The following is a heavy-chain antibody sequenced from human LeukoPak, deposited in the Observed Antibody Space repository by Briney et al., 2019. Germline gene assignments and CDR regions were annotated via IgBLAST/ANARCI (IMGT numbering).Heavy chain of an antibody. CDR2: ISYDGSNK. D-gene: IGHD3-10*01. CDR3: AREEVWFGEYYFDY. V-gene: IGHV3-30-3*01. Sequence: GSLRLSCAASGFTFSSYAMHWVRQAPGKGLEWVAVISYDGSNKYYADSVKGRFTISRDNSKNTLYLQMNCLRAEDTAVYYCAREEVWFGEYYFDYWGQGTLVTVSS. J-gene: IGHJ4*02. CDR1: GFTFSSYA.